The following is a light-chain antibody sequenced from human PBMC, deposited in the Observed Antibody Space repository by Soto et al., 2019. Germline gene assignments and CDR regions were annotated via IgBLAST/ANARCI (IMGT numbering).Light chain of an antibody. CDR2: DAS. V-gene: IGKV3-11*01. Sequence: EIVLTQSPATLSLSPGERATLSCRASQSVSISLAWYQQKPGQAPRLLIYDASNSATGIPARFSGSGSGTDFTRTNGSLEPEDFAGYYCQQRSNWLLTFGGGTKVEIK. CDR3: QQRSNWLLT. J-gene: IGKJ4*01. CDR1: QSVSIS.